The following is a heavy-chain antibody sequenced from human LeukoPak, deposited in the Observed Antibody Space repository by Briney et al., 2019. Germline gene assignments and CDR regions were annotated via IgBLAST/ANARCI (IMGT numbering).Heavy chain of an antibody. D-gene: IGHD5-18*01. CDR1: GFTFSTYS. J-gene: IGHJ4*02. CDR2: ISSSSGYM. Sequence: GGSLRLSCAASGFTFSTYSMNWVRQAPGKGLEWVSSISSSSGYMHYADSVKGRFTISRDNAKNSLYLQMNSLRDTDTAVYYCARGKVGYSYFDYWGQGTLVTVSS. CDR3: ARGKVGYSYFDY. V-gene: IGHV3-21*01.